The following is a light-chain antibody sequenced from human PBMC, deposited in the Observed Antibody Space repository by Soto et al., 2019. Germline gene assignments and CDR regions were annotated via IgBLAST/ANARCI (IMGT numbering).Light chain of an antibody. V-gene: IGKV3-20*01. CDR2: GAS. CDR1: QSVSSSY. Sequence: IVLTQSPGTLSLSPGERATLSCRASQSVSSSYLAWYQQKPGQAPRLLIYGASSRATDIPDRFSGSGSGTDFTLTISRLEPEDCAVYYCQRYGSSPRTVGGGTKGEIK. CDR3: QRYGSSPRT. J-gene: IGKJ4*02.